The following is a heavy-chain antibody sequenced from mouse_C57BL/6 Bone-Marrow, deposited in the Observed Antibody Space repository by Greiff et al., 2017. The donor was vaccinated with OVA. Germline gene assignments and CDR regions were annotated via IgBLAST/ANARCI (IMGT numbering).Heavy chain of an antibody. CDR2: ISNGGGST. V-gene: IGHV5-12*01. D-gene: IGHD2-1*01. J-gene: IGHJ3*01. CDR3: ARHEDYGNYEGFAY. Sequence: EVKLVESGGGLVQPGGSLKLSCAASGFTFSDYYMYWVRQTPEKRLEWVAYISNGGGSTYYPDTAKGRFTISRDNAKNTLDLQMSRLKSKDTAMYYCARHEDYGNYEGFAYWGQGTLVTVSA. CDR1: GFTFSDYY.